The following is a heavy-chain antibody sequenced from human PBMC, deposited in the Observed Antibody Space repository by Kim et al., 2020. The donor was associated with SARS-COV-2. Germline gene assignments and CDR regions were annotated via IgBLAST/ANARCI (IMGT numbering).Heavy chain of an antibody. J-gene: IGHJ5*02. V-gene: IGHV3-74*01. CDR1: GFTFSSYW. CDR3: AGWIAAAGIPPFDP. CDR2: INSDGSST. Sequence: GGSLRLSCAASGFTFSSYWMHWVRQAPGKGLVWVSRINSDGSSTSYADSVKGRFTISRDNAKNTLYLQMNSLRAEDTAVYYCAGWIAAAGIPPFDPWGQGTLVTVSS. D-gene: IGHD6-13*01.